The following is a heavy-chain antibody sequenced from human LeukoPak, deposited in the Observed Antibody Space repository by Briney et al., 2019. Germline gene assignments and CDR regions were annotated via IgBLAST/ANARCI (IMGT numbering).Heavy chain of an antibody. CDR2: IKEDGSIK. CDR1: GFTFSWYW. Sequence: GVSLRLSCAASGFTFSWYWMSWVRQAPGTGLEWVANIKEDGSIKYYVDSVKGRLTISRDNAKSSVYLQVNSLRAEDTALYYCARIGYSSSSIDYWGQGTLVTVSS. V-gene: IGHV3-7*01. J-gene: IGHJ4*02. CDR3: ARIGYSSSSIDY. D-gene: IGHD6-13*01.